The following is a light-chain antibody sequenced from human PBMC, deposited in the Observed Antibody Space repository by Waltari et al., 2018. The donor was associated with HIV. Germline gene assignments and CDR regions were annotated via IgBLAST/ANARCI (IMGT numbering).Light chain of an antibody. J-gene: IGLJ3*02. CDR2: DKN. CDR3: SSRDTSDQHVV. CDR1: SLKSYY. V-gene: IGLV3-19*01. Sequence: SSELTQAPAMSVALGQTVRITCQGDSLKSYYATWYQPKPVHAPVLVIYDKNKRSSGIPDRFSGSSSVTTSSLTITGVQAEDEADYYCSSRDTSDQHVVCGGGTKLTVL.